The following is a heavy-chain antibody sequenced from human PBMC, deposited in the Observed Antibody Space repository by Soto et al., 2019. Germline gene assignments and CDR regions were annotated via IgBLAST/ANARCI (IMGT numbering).Heavy chain of an antibody. CDR1: GYTFTSYE. CDR3: ARGELLWCGELLR. J-gene: IGHJ4*02. V-gene: IGHV1-8*01. Sequence: QVQLVQSGAEVKKPGASVKVSCKASGYTFTSYEINWVRQATGQGLERMGWMNPNSGDTGYAQKFQGRVTMTRNTAISTAYMELSSLRSEDTAVYYCARGELLWCGELLRWGQGTLVTVSS. D-gene: IGHD3-10*01. CDR2: MNPNSGDT.